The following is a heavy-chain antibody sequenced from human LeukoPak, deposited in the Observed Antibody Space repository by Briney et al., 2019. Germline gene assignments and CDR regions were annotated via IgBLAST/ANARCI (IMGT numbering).Heavy chain of an antibody. J-gene: IGHJ4*02. CDR2: ISGSGGST. CDR1: GFTFSTYA. CDR3: AKEASVVGATLDY. D-gene: IGHD1-26*01. Sequence: PGGSLRLSCAASGFTFSTYAMSCVRQAPGKGLEWDSAISGSGGSTYYADSVKGRSTISRDNTKNTLYLQMNSLRAEDTAVYYCAKEASVVGATLDYWGQGSLVTVSS. V-gene: IGHV3-23*01.